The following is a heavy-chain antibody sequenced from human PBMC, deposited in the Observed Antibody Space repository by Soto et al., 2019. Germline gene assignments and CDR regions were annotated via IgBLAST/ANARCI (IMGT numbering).Heavy chain of an antibody. V-gene: IGHV1-2*04. CDR2: INPNSGGT. Sequence: ASVKVSCKASRYTFTGYYMHWVRQAPGQGLEWMGWINPNSGGTNYAQKFQGWVTMTRDTSISTAYMELSRLRSDDTAVYYCVRSGYDSHYFDYWGQGTLVTVSS. CDR3: VRSGYDSHYFDY. CDR1: RYTFTGYY. J-gene: IGHJ4*02. D-gene: IGHD5-12*01.